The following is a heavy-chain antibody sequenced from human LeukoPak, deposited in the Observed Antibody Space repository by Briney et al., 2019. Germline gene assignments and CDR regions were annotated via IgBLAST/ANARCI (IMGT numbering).Heavy chain of an antibody. V-gene: IGHV3-7*01. J-gene: IGHJ4*02. CDR3: TKKSLYGASALDY. Sequence: GGSLRLSCAASGFTFSSYWMTWVRQAPGKGLERVAQIKDDGTEKFYLDSLRGRFTISRDNSKDSLYLHINSLRAEDTAVYYCTKKSLYGASALDYWGQGTASPSPQ. CDR1: GFTFSSYW. CDR2: IKDDGTEK. D-gene: IGHD5/OR15-5a*01.